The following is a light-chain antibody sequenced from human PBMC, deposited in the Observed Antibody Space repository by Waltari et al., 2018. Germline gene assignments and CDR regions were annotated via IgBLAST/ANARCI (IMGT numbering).Light chain of an antibody. J-gene: IGLJ3*02. CDR1: SSNIGSKY. V-gene: IGLV1-47*01. CDR3: AAWDDSLSGPGV. CDR2: RNN. Sequence: QSVLTQPPSASGTPGQRVTISCSGSSSNIGSKYVYWYQQLPGTAPNPLIYRNNQRPSGVPDRLAGSKSDASASLAISGLRSEDEADYYCAAWDDSLSGPGVFGGGTKLTVL.